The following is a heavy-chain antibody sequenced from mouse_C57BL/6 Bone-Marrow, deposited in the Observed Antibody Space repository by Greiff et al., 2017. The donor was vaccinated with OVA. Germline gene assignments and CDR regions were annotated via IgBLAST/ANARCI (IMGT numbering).Heavy chain of an antibody. CDR1: GFTFTDYY. CDR2: IRNKANGYTT. V-gene: IGHV7-3*01. Sequence: EVMLVESGGGLVQPGGSLSLSCAASGFTFTDYYMSWVRQPPGKALEWLGFIRNKANGYTTEYSASVKGRFTISRDNSQSILYLQMNALRAEDSATYYCASPIRGYYAMDYWGQGTSVTVSS. CDR3: ASPIRGYYAMDY. J-gene: IGHJ4*01.